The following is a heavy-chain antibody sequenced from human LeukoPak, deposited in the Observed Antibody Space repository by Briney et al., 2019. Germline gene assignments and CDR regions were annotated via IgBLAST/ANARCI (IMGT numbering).Heavy chain of an antibody. CDR1: GYTFTGYY. CDR3: ARDAQPSGTFAGPGY. Sequence: GASVNVPCKASGYTFTGYYMHWVRQAPGQGLEWMGWINPYSGGTNYAQKFQGRVTMTRDTSITTAYMELSRLRSDDTAVYYCARDAQPSGTFAGPGYWGQGTQVTVSS. V-gene: IGHV1-2*02. CDR2: INPYSGGT. D-gene: IGHD1-26*01. J-gene: IGHJ4*02.